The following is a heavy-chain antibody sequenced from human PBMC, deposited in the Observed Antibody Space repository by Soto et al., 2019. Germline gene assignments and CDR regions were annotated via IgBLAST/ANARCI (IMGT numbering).Heavy chain of an antibody. Sequence: GGSLRLSCAASGFTFSSYAMHWVRQAPGKGLEWVAVISYDGSNKYYADSVKGRFTISRDNSKNTLYLQMNSLRAEDTAVYYCARDSDYGDSTLDYWGQGTLVTVSS. D-gene: IGHD4-17*01. V-gene: IGHV3-30-3*01. J-gene: IGHJ4*02. CDR3: ARDSDYGDSTLDY. CDR2: ISYDGSNK. CDR1: GFTFSSYA.